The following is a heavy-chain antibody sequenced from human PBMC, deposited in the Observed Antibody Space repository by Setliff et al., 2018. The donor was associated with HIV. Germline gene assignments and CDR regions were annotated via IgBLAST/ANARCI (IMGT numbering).Heavy chain of an antibody. D-gene: IGHD5-18*01. V-gene: IGHV3-21*01. CDR2: ISSSSSYI. CDR3: AKGIQLWPFDY. J-gene: IGHJ4*02. Sequence: LRLSCAASGFTFNCYSMNWVRQAPGKGLEWVSSISSSSSYIYYADSVKGRFTISRDNAKNSLYLQMNRLRAEDTAVYYCAKGIQLWPFDYWGQETLVTVSS. CDR1: GFTFNCYS.